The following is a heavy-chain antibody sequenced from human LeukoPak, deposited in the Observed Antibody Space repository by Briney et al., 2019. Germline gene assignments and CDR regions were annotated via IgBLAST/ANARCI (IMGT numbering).Heavy chain of an antibody. CDR3: AGEVTYGSGSYLLD. J-gene: IGHJ4*02. CDR2: ILPISGTA. V-gene: IGHV1-69*13. CDR1: GGTFSNYG. D-gene: IGHD3-10*01. Sequence: SVKVSFKASGGTFSNYGVSWVRQAPGQGLEWMGGILPISGTASYTQKFQGRISITADESTGTAYMDLSSLISDDTAVYYCAGEVTYGSGSYLLDWGQGTLVTVSS.